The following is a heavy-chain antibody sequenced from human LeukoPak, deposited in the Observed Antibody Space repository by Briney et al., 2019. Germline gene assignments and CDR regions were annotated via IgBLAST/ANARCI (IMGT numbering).Heavy chain of an antibody. V-gene: IGHV1-2*02. D-gene: IGHD3-10*01. CDR1: GYTFTGYY. Sequence: ASVKVSCKASGYTFTGYYMHWVRQAPGQGLEWMGWINPNSGGTNYAQKFQGRVTMTRDTSISTAYMELSRLRSDDTAVYYCARGIFPGSVNYYYYYYMDVWGKGTTVTISS. CDR3: ARGIFPGSVNYYYYYYMDV. J-gene: IGHJ6*03. CDR2: INPNSGGT.